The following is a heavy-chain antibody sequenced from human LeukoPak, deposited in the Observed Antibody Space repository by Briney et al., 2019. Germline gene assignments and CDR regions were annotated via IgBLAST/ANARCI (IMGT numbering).Heavy chain of an antibody. CDR1: GFTFTTYS. CDR2: ISNNGDST. D-gene: IGHD3-10*01. J-gene: IGHJ4*02. V-gene: IGHV3-64D*06. CDR3: VKGWVRGVMNY. Sequence: GGSLRLSCSASGFTFTTYSMYWVRQAPGKGLEYVSAISNNGDSTYYADSVKGRFTISRDNPKSTLYLQLSSLRAEDTAVYSCVKGWVRGVMNYWGQGTLVTVSS.